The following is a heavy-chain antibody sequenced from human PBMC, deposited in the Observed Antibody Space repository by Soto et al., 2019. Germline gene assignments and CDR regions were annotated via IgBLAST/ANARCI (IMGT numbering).Heavy chain of an antibody. D-gene: IGHD2-2*01. Sequence: ASVKVSCKTSGYTFSNYGINWVRQAPGQGLEWMGWISAYNGNTNFAQKLQGRVSLTTDTSSTTAYMELRSLTSDDTAIYYCARTARVPDFWGPGILVTVSS. CDR3: ARTARVPDF. CDR1: GYTFSNYG. CDR2: ISAYNGNT. V-gene: IGHV1-18*01. J-gene: IGHJ4*02.